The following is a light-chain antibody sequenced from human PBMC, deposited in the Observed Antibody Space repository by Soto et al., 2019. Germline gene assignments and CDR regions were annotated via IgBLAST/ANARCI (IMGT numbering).Light chain of an antibody. CDR1: QSVSSN. J-gene: IGKJ1*01. V-gene: IGKV3-15*01. CDR2: GAS. CDR3: QQYNNLPRT. Sequence: EIVMTQSPATLSVSPGERATLSCRASQSVSSNLAWYQQKPGQAPRRLIYGASTRATGIPARFSGSRSGTAFTHTISSLQSEDVAVYYCQQYNNLPRTFGQGTKVEI.